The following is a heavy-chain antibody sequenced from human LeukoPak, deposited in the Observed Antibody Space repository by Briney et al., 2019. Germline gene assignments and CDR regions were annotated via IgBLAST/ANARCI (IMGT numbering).Heavy chain of an antibody. D-gene: IGHD3-22*01. CDR2: IGVSGNT. Sequence: GGSLRLSCAVSGFTFSNYGMSWVSQAPGKGLEWVSVIGVSGNTFYADSVKGRFTFSRDNSKNTLYLQMNSLRAEDTAVYYCAKRDSSGYYYFDSWGQGILVTVSS. V-gene: IGHV3-23*01. CDR3: AKRDSSGYYYFDS. CDR1: GFTFSNYG. J-gene: IGHJ4*02.